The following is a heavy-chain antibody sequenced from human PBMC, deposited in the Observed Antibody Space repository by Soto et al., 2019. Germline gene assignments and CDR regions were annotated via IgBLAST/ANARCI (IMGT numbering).Heavy chain of an antibody. D-gene: IGHD2-15*01. Sequence: QVQLVQSGAEVKKPGASVKVSCKASGYTFTSYGISWVRQAPGQGLEWMGWISAYNGNTNYAQKLQGRVTMNTETSTSTAYMELRSLRSDDTAVYYCASGYCSGGSCDLTYYYGMDVWGQGTTVTVSS. CDR2: ISAYNGNT. CDR1: GYTFTSYG. CDR3: ASGYCSGGSCDLTYYYGMDV. J-gene: IGHJ6*02. V-gene: IGHV1-18*01.